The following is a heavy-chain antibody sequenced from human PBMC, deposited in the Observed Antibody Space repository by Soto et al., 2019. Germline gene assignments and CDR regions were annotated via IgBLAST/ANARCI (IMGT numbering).Heavy chain of an antibody. Sequence: SETLSLTCTVSGGPISSDDYYWTWIRQPPGKGLEWIGYIYHSGRTSYNPPLDSRITISMDTSKNLFSLKLSSVSAADTAVYYCARDRSNSPDYFDYWGQGALVTVSS. D-gene: IGHD6-6*01. CDR1: GGPISSDDYY. CDR3: ARDRSNSPDYFDY. V-gene: IGHV4-30-4*01. J-gene: IGHJ4*02. CDR2: IYHSGRT.